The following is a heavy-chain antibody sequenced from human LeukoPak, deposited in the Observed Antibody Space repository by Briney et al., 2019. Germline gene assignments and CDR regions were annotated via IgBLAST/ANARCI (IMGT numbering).Heavy chain of an antibody. J-gene: IGHJ4*02. D-gene: IGHD6-19*01. Sequence: GGSLRLSCAASGFTFSSYAMSWVRQAPGKGLEWVSAISGSGGSTYYADSVKGWFTISRDNSKNTLYLQMNSLRAEDTAVYYCAKEIASSGWSAAGYWGQGTLVTVSS. CDR1: GFTFSSYA. CDR3: AKEIASSGWSAAGY. V-gene: IGHV3-23*01. CDR2: ISGSGGST.